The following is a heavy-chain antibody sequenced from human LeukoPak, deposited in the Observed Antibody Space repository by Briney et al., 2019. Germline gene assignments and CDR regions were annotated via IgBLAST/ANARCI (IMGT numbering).Heavy chain of an antibody. CDR1: GFTFSSYW. J-gene: IGHJ4*02. CDR3: ARAVGYYDSSGNDY. CDR2: INSDGSSA. Sequence: GGSLRLSCAASGFTFSSYWMHWVRQAPGKGLVWVSRINSDGSSASYADSVKGRLTISRDNAKNTLYLQMNSLRAEDTAVYYCARAVGYYDSSGNDYWGQGTLVTVSS. D-gene: IGHD3-22*01. V-gene: IGHV3-74*01.